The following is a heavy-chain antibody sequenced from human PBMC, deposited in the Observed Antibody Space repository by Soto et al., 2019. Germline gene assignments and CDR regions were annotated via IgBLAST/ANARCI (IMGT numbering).Heavy chain of an antibody. CDR2: VIPIFGTP. D-gene: IGHD2-15*01. V-gene: IGHV1-69*06. CDR3: AKIRWTISLQEEDAI. J-gene: IGHJ4*02. Sequence: QVQLVQSGAEVKKPGSSVKVSCKSSGGTFGSYAISWVRQAPGQGLEWMGGVIPIFGTPHYAQKFHGRVTITSDIPTSTAYLELSSLKSADTVVYYCAKIRWTISLQEEDAIWGQGTLVTVSS. CDR1: GGTFGSYA.